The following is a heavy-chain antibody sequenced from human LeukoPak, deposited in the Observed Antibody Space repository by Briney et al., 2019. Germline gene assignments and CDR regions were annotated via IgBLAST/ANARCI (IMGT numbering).Heavy chain of an antibody. J-gene: IGHJ4*02. CDR1: GFTFSSYS. D-gene: IGHD4-17*01. Sequence: GGFLRLSCAASGFTFSSYSMNWVRQAPGKGLEWVSYISSSSSTIYYADSVKGRFTISRDNAKNPLYLQMNSLRAEDTAVYYCAKDHPYDYGDLHWGQGTLVTVSS. CDR2: ISSSSSTI. V-gene: IGHV3-48*01. CDR3: AKDHPYDYGDLH.